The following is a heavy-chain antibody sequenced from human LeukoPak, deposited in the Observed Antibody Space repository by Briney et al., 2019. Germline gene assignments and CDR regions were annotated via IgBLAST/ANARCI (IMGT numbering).Heavy chain of an antibody. D-gene: IGHD3-10*01. V-gene: IGHV1-2*02. Sequence: ASVKVSCKASGYTFTGYYMHWVRQAPGQGLEWMGWINPNSGGTNYAQKFQGRVTMTRDTPISTAYMELSRLRSDDTAVYYCARAGFTMVRGVIIPLGYWGQGTLVTVSS. CDR1: GYTFTGYY. J-gene: IGHJ4*02. CDR3: ARAGFTMVRGVIIPLGY. CDR2: INPNSGGT.